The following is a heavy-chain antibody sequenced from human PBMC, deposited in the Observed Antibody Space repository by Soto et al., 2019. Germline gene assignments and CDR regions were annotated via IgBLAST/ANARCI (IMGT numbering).Heavy chain of an antibody. D-gene: IGHD3-3*01. V-gene: IGHV3-33*01. CDR1: GFTFRSYG. CDR3: ARIYEGYFDY. CDR2: IWSDGSNK. Sequence: QVQLVESGGRVVQPRRSLRLSCAASGFTFRSYGMHWVRQAPGKGLEWLAVIWSDGSNKYYADSVKGRFTSSRDNSKNPLYRQMNSLRAEDTAVYYCARIYEGYFDYWGQGGLVTVSS. J-gene: IGHJ4*02.